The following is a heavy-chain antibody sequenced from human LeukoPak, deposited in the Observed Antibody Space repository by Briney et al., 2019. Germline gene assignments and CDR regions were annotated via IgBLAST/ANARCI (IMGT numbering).Heavy chain of an antibody. CDR3: ARAPGDIVVVPAAIRAFDI. V-gene: IGHV1-2*02. J-gene: IGHJ3*02. CDR2: INPNSGGT. D-gene: IGHD2-2*02. CDR1: GYTFTGYY. Sequence: ASVKVSCKASGYTFTGYYIHWVRQAPGQGLEWMGWINPNSGGTNYAQKFQGRVTMTRDTSISTAYMELSRLRSDDTAVYYCARAPGDIVVVPAAIRAFDIWGQGTMVTVSS.